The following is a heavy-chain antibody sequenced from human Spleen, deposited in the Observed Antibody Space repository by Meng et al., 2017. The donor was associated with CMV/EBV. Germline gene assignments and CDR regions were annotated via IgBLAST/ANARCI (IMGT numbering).Heavy chain of an antibody. Sequence: GSLRLSCTVSGGSISSSSYYWGWIRQPPGKGLEWIGSIYYSGSTYYNPSLKSRVTISVDTSKNQFSLKLRSVTAADTAVYFCARGPQVPWLRSRFAAFDIWGQGTMVTVSS. J-gene: IGHJ3*02. CDR3: ARGPQVPWLRSRFAAFDI. D-gene: IGHD5-12*01. CDR1: GGSISSSSYY. CDR2: IYYSGST. V-gene: IGHV4-39*07.